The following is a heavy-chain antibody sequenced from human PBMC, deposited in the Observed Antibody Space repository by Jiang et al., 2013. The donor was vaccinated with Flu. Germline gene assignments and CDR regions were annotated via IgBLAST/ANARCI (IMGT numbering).Heavy chain of an antibody. CDR1: GYSLTSYW. D-gene: IGHD6-19*01. CDR3: ARHALGGSGWHYFDG. V-gene: IGHV5-10-1*01. J-gene: IGHJ4*02. Sequence: CKGSGYSLTSYWITWVRQMPERPGVDGRIDPSSSYTTNSPSFQGHVTISVDKSISTAYLQWSSLEASDTAIYYCARHALGGSGWHYFDGWGQGTLVTVSS. CDR2: IDPSSSYT.